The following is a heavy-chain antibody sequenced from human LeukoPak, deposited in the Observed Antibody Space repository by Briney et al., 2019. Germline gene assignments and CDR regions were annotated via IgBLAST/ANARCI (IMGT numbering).Heavy chain of an antibody. J-gene: IGHJ4*02. CDR3: ARDHRPGLGYCSSTSCYAFDY. CDR2: IYHSGST. Sequence: SETLSLTCIISGGSISSSTYYWGWIRQPPGKGLEWIGSIYHSGSTYYNPSLKSRVTISVDTSKNQFSLKLSSVTAADTAVYYCARDHRPGLGYCSSTSCYAFDYWGQGTLVTVSS. D-gene: IGHD2-2*01. CDR1: GGSISSSTYY. V-gene: IGHV4-39*07.